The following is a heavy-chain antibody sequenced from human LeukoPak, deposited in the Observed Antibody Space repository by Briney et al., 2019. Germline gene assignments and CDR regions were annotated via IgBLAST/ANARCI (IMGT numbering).Heavy chain of an antibody. CDR1: GGSISSYY. CDR3: ARVGRQWLVTDY. Sequence: SETLSLTCTVSGGSISSYYWSWIRQPPGKGLEWIGYIYYSGSTDYNPSLKSRVTISVDTSKNQFSLKLSSVTAADTAVYYCARVGRQWLVTDYWGQGTLVTVS. D-gene: IGHD6-19*01. V-gene: IGHV4-59*01. J-gene: IGHJ4*02. CDR2: IYYSGST.